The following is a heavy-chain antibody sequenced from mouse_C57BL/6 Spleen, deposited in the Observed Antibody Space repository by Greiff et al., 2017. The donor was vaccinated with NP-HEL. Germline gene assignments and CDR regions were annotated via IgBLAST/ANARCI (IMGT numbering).Heavy chain of an antibody. V-gene: IGHV1-82*01. Sequence: QVQLQQSGPELVKPGASVKISCKASGYAFSSSWMNWVKQRPGKGLEWIGRIYPGDGDTNYNGKFKGKATLTADKSSSTAYMQLSSLTSEDSAVYFCARSYDHSYYFDYWGQGTTLTVSS. CDR1: GYAFSSSW. CDR3: ARSYDHSYYFDY. CDR2: IYPGDGDT. J-gene: IGHJ2*01. D-gene: IGHD2-3*01.